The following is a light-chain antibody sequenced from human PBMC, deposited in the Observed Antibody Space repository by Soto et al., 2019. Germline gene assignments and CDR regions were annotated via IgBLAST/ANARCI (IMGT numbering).Light chain of an antibody. Sequence: DIHMTQSPSTLSASVGDRVTITCRASPDINTFLAWYQQKPGKAPKLLIYDASGLESGVPSRFSGSGSGTEFTLTISSLQPDDVATYYCQRDNSYPWTFGQGTKVDIK. CDR3: QRDNSYPWT. CDR1: PDINTF. V-gene: IGKV1-5*01. J-gene: IGKJ1*01. CDR2: DAS.